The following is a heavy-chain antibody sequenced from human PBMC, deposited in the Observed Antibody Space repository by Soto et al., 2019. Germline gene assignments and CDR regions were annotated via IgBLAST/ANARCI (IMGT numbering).Heavy chain of an antibody. Sequence: QVQLQESGPGLVKPSETLSLTCSVSDGSVTTGNYYWSWIRQPPRKGLEWIGHIYYIGTTNYNPYLKRRVSISVDTSKNQFSLKVPSVTAADKAVYFCAREEKQLSRYGGDFDYWGQGILVTVSS. V-gene: IGHV4-61*01. D-gene: IGHD3-16*01. CDR2: IYYIGTT. J-gene: IGHJ4*02. CDR1: DGSVTTGNYY. CDR3: AREEKQLSRYGGDFDY.